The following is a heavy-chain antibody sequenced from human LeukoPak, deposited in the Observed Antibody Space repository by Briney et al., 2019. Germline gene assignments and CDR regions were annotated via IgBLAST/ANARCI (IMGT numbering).Heavy chain of an antibody. CDR2: IIPIFGTA. CDR1: GGTFSSYA. V-gene: IGHV1-69*05. Sequence: GASVKVSCKASGGTFSSYAISWVRQAPGQGLEWMGRIIPIFGTANYAQKFQGRVTITTDESTSTAYMELSSLRSEDTAVYYCARDTVRGQLGAFDIWGQGTMVTVSS. D-gene: IGHD6-13*01. CDR3: ARDTVRGQLGAFDI. J-gene: IGHJ3*02.